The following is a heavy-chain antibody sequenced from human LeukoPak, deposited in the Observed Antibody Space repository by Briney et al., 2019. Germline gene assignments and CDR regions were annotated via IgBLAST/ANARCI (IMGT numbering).Heavy chain of an antibody. Sequence: ASVKASCKASGYTFTNYGVSWVRQAPGQGLKWMGWINAYNGDTHYAQNLQGRHTMTTDTSTSTAFMELRSLRPDDTAVYYCARWGLVAPGTYYYYYGDVWGRGTTV. V-gene: IGHV1-18*01. CDR3: ARWGLVAPGTYYYYYGDV. CDR2: INAYNGDT. J-gene: IGHJ6*03. CDR1: GYTFTNYG. D-gene: IGHD2-2*01.